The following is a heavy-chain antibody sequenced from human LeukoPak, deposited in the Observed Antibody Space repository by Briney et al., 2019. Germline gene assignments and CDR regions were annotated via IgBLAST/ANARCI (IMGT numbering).Heavy chain of an antibody. Sequence: PSETLSLTCAVYGGSFSGYYWSWIRQPPGKGLEWIGEINHSGSTNYNPSLKSRVTISVDTSKNRFSLKLSSVTAADTAVYYCARGPVSEYITIFGPPDYWGQGTLVTVSS. CDR3: ARGPVSEYITIFGPPDY. J-gene: IGHJ4*02. D-gene: IGHD3-3*01. CDR1: GGSFSGYY. V-gene: IGHV4-34*01. CDR2: INHSGST.